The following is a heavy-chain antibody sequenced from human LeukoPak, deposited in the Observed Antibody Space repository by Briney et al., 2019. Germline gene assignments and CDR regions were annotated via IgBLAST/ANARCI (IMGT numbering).Heavy chain of an antibody. V-gene: IGHV4-61*01. D-gene: IGHD3-22*01. J-gene: IGHJ4*02. Sequence: PSETLSLTCTVSGGSVSSGSYYWSWVRQPPGKGLEWIGYIYYSGSTNYNPSLKSRVTISVGTSKNQFSLRLSSVTAADTAVYYCARDPGYYDSSGYYDYWGQGTLVTVSS. CDR2: IYYSGST. CDR3: ARDPGYYDSSGYYDY. CDR1: GGSVSSGSYY.